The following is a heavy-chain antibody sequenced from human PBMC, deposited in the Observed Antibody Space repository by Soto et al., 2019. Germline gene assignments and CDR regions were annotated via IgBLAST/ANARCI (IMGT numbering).Heavy chain of an antibody. Sequence: GASLKISCKTSGYSFSTYWIGWVRQMPGKGLEWMGIIYPGNSDTRYSPSFQGQVTLSADKSISTAYLQWSRLKASDTAMYFCGRRDNRGLPDYWGQGTWVPVS. V-gene: IGHV5-51*01. CDR1: GYSFSTYW. D-gene: IGHD3-16*01. CDR2: IYPGNSDT. CDR3: GRRDNRGLPDY. J-gene: IGHJ4*02.